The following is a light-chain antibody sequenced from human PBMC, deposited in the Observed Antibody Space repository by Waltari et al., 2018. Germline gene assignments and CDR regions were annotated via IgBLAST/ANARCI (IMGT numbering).Light chain of an antibody. CDR2: GAS. Sequence: EIVMTQSPATLSVSPGERATLSCRASQRVSSNLAWYQQKPGQAPRLLIYGASTRATGIPARFSGSGSGTEFTLTISSMQSEDCAVYYCQQYNNWPFITFGQGTRLEIK. CDR3: QQYNNWPFIT. V-gene: IGKV3-15*01. CDR1: QRVSSN. J-gene: IGKJ5*01.